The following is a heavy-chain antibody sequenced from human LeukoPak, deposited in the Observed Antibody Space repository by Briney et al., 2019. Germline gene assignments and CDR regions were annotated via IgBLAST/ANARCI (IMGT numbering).Heavy chain of an antibody. Sequence: GGSLRLSCAASGFTFSSYWMSWVRQAPGMGLEWVDNIKLDGSEKYYLDSVKGRFTVSRDNAKNSLYLQMNSLRAEDTAVYYCARSSILEWLPYYYYYMDVWGKGTTVTVSS. J-gene: IGHJ6*03. CDR3: ARSSILEWLPYYYYYMDV. CDR2: IKLDGSEK. D-gene: IGHD3-3*01. V-gene: IGHV3-7*01. CDR1: GFTFSSYW.